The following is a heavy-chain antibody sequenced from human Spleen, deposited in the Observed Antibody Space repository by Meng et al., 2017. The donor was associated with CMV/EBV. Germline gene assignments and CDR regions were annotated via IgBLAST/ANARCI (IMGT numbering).Heavy chain of an antibody. D-gene: IGHD2-21*01. CDR3: ATVFFDSYYYGMDV. J-gene: IGHJ6*02. V-gene: IGHV1-2*02. Sequence: SVKVSCKASGYTFTGHHMHWVRQAPGQGLEWLGWINPNTGGTNYAQKFQGRVTTTRDTSISTGYMELSRLRYDDMAVYYCATVFFDSYYYGMDVWGQGTTVTVSS. CDR1: GYTFTGHH. CDR2: INPNTGGT.